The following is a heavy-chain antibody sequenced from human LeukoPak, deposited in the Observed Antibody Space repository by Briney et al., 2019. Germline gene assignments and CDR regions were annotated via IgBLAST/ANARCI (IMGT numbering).Heavy chain of an antibody. Sequence: GGSLRLSCAASGFTFSTYGMAWVRQAPGKGREWVSTICGGGVGTYYADSLKARFPNSRDTSRNTLSLQLSGLRAADTAVYYCAKTLHISLTQIWKYYFHYWGHGTLVTVSS. CDR3: AKTLHISLTQIWKYYFHY. CDR2: ICGGGVGT. CDR1: GFTFSTYG. D-gene: IGHD2-21*01. J-gene: IGHJ4*01. V-gene: IGHV3-23*01.